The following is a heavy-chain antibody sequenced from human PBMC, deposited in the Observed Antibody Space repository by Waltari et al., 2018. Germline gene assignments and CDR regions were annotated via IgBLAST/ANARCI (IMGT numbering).Heavy chain of an antibody. V-gene: IGHV4-34*01. CDR3: AREVGQQLVGPNWFDP. J-gene: IGHJ5*02. Sequence: QVQLQQWGAGLLKPSETLSLTCAVYGGSFSGYYWSWIRQPPGKGLEWIGEINHSGSTNYNPSLKSRVTISVDTSKNQFSLKLSSVTAADTAVYYCAREVGQQLVGPNWFDPWGQGTLVIVSS. CDR1: GGSFSGYY. CDR2: INHSGST. D-gene: IGHD6-13*01.